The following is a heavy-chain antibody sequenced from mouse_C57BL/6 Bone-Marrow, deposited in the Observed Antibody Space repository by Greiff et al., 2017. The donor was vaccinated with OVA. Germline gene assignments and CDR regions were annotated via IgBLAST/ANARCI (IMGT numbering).Heavy chain of an antibody. V-gene: IGHV1-59*01. CDR2: IDPSDSYT. Sequence: QVQLQQPGAELVRPGTSVKLSCKASGYTFTSYWMHWVKQRPGQGLEWIGVIDPSDSYTNYNQKFKGKATLTVDTSYSTAYMQLSSLTSEDSAVYYCARWGGYWGQGTTLTVSS. J-gene: IGHJ2*01. CDR1: GYTFTSYW. CDR3: ARWGGY.